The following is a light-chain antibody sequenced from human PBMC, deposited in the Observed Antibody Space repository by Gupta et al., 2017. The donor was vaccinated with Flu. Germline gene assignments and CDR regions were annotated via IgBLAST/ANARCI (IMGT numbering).Light chain of an antibody. Sequence: EIVFTSSPGTLSFSPGERATLSCSASHSVRNSYLAWYQQKPGQSPSLLIYGASSRGTGVPDRFSGSGSGTEFTLTISSLEPEDFAVYFCLQDGNSPPTFGQGTXLEIK. J-gene: IGKJ5*01. CDR3: LQDGNSPPT. CDR1: HSVRNSY. V-gene: IGKV3-20*01. CDR2: GAS.